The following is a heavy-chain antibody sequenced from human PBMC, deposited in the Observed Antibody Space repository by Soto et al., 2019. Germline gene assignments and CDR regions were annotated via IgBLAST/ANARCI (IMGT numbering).Heavy chain of an antibody. D-gene: IGHD2-21*02. CDR1: VGTFSSYA. V-gene: IGHV1-69*12. CDR3: AKRGGNSADQYYFDY. J-gene: IGHJ4*02. CDR2: IIPIFGTG. Sequence: QVQLVQSGAEVKKPGSSVKVSCKASVGTFSSYAISWVRQAPGQGLEWMGAIIPIFGTGNYAQKFQSRVTTNADESTTTAYMELRSLRSEDTAVYYCAKRGGNSADQYYFDYWGQGTLVTVSS.